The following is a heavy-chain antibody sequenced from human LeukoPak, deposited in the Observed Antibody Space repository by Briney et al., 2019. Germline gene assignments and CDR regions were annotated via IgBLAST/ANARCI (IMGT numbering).Heavy chain of an antibody. J-gene: IGHJ4*02. CDR1: GFSLTTSGVG. D-gene: IGHD4-11*01. V-gene: IGHV2-5*01. CDR2: IDWYDDE. CDR3: AHAKGSLQSYFDF. Sequence: SGPTLVKPTQTLTLTCTFSGFSLTTSGVGVAWIRQPPGKALEWLALIDWYDDEYYSPSLQSRLSITKDTSMNEVVLTLANVDPVDTATYFCAHAKGSLQSYFDFGGQGTLVTVSS.